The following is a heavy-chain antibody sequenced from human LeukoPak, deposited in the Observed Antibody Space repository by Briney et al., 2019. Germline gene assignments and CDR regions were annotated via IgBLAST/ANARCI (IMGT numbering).Heavy chain of an antibody. CDR3: ARGLHAVDY. CDR1: SGSISSGAYY. J-gene: IGHJ4*02. Sequence: SETLSLTCTVSSGSISSGAYYWSWIRQPPGKGLEWIGYIYYSVTTNYNPSLKSRVTISVDTSKNQFSLKLSSVTAADTAVYYCARGLHAVDYWGQGTLVTVSS. D-gene: IGHD5-24*01. V-gene: IGHV4-61*08. CDR2: IYYSVTT.